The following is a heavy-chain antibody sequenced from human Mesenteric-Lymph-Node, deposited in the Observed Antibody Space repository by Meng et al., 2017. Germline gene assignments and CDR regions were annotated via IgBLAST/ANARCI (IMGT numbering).Heavy chain of an antibody. V-gene: IGHV4-30-4*01. D-gene: IGHD2-15*01. Sequence: GRGQESGTGLVKPSQTLPLTGTVSGGSMSSGDYFWNLIRQPPGKGLEWIGYIYYSGNTYYNPSLKSRVTISIDTSKNQFSLKLNSVTAADTAVYYCARGGYDLNWFDPWGQGTLVTVSS. J-gene: IGHJ5*02. CDR2: IYYSGNT. CDR3: ARGGYDLNWFDP. CDR1: GGSMSSGDYF.